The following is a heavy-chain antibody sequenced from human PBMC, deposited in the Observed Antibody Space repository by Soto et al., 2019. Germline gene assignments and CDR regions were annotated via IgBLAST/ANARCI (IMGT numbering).Heavy chain of an antibody. V-gene: IGHV4-34*01. Sequence: SETLSLTCAVYGGSFSGYYWSWIRQPPGKGLEWIGEINHSGSTNYNPSLKSRVTISVDTSKNQFSLKLSSVTAADTAVYYCARAKRGGYYGSGSPVYYYGMDVWGQGTTVTVSS. J-gene: IGHJ6*02. CDR3: ARAKRGGYYGSGSPVYYYGMDV. CDR1: GGSFSGYY. CDR2: INHSGST. D-gene: IGHD3-10*01.